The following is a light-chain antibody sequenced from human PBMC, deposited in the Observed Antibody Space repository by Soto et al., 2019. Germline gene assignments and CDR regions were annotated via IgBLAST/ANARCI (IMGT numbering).Light chain of an antibody. CDR2: EVT. CDR3: SSYTNSSYV. Sequence: QSALAQPASVSGSPGQSITISCTGTSSDVGGYNYVSWYQQHPGKAPKLMIYEVTHRPSGVSNRFSGSKSGNTASLTISGLQAEDEADYYCSSYTNSSYVFGTGTKVTVL. J-gene: IGLJ1*01. CDR1: SSDVGGYNY. V-gene: IGLV2-14*01.